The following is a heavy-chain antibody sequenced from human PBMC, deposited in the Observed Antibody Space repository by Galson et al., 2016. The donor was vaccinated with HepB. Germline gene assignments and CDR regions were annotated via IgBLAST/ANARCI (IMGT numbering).Heavy chain of an antibody. CDR2: IWHDEITK. J-gene: IGHJ4*02. D-gene: IGHD3-16*01. Sequence: SLRLSCAASGFTFSDYYMTWIRQTPGRGLEWVAVIWHDEITKYYADSVKGRFAISRDNSKNTVYLQIDTLRIEDTAVYYCARDYVTAELTAHRWGNGGPDSWGQGTLVTVSS. CDR1: GFTFSDYY. CDR3: ARDYVTAELTAHRWGNGGPDS. V-gene: IGHV3-33*08.